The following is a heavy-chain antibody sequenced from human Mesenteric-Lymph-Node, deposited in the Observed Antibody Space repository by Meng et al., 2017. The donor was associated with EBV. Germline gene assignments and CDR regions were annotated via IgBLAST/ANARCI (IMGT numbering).Heavy chain of an antibody. CDR2: ISHSGTT. V-gene: IGHV4-30-2*01. J-gene: IGHJ3*02. D-gene: IGHD3-10*01. CDR3: ARNSSVRGDDAFDI. Sequence: QPPVQDSGSGLVKPTQPLPLSCAASGDSISSAGYIWSWIRQTPGKGLDWIGYISHSGTTYHNPSLKSRVTISVDRAKNQFSLKLSSVTAADTAVYYSARNSSVRGDDAFDIWGQGTMVTVSS. CDR1: GDSISSAGYI.